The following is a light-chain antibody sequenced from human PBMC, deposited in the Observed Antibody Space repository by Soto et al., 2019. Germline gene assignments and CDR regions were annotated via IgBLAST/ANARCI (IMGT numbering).Light chain of an antibody. CDR3: QHYGSSWT. Sequence: EIVLTQSPGILSLSPGEGATLSCSASQSVSSSNLAWYQQKPGQAPRLLIYLASSRATGIPDRFSGSGFGTDFTLTISSLEPEDLAVYYCQHYGSSWTFGQGPKVEIK. V-gene: IGKV3-20*01. CDR2: LAS. J-gene: IGKJ1*01. CDR1: QSVSSSN.